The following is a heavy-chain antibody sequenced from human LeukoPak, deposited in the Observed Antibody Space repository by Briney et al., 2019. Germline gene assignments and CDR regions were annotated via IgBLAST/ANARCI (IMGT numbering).Heavy chain of an antibody. CDR3: ARGGLKQQLAENWFDP. Sequence: ASVKVSCKASGYTFTSYGISWVRQAPGQGLEWMGWISAYNGNTNYAQKLQGRVTMTTDTSTSTAYMELSRLRSDDTAVYYCARGGLKQQLAENWFDPWGQGTLVTVSS. V-gene: IGHV1-18*01. D-gene: IGHD6-13*01. CDR1: GYTFTSYG. J-gene: IGHJ5*02. CDR2: ISAYNGNT.